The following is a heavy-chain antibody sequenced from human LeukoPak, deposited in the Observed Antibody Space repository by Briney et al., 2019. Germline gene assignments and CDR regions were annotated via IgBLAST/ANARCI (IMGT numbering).Heavy chain of an antibody. D-gene: IGHD2-15*01. CDR2: ISSSSSYI. Sequence: NPGGSLRLSCAASGFTFSNYNMNWVRQAPGKGLEWVSFISSSSSYIYYADSVKGRFTISRDNATNSLYLQMNSLRAEDTALYYCASRFKDCSGGSCYLYYFDYWGQGTLVTVSS. V-gene: IGHV3-21*01. J-gene: IGHJ4*02. CDR3: ASRFKDCSGGSCYLYYFDY. CDR1: GFTFSNYN.